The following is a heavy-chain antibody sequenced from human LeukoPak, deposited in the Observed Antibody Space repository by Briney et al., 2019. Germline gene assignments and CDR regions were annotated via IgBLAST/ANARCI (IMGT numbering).Heavy chain of an antibody. CDR3: AKALGTGGRVSPFDV. V-gene: IGHV3-23*01. J-gene: IGHJ3*01. CDR1: GFTFSNYV. CDR2: ITSNSDYT. Sequence: GGSLRLSCAASGFTFSNYVMTWVRQAPGKGLEWVSPITSNSDYTYYADSVKGRFTISRDNSKKTLFLQMNDLRAEDTAIYYCAKALGTGGRVSPFDVWGQGTMVTVSS. D-gene: IGHD7-27*01.